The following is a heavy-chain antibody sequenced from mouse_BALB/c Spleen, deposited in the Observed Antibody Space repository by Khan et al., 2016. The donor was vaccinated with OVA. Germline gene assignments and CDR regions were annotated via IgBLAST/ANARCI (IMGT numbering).Heavy chain of an antibody. J-gene: IGHJ1*01. Sequence: EVELVESGGGLVQPGGSRKLSCAASGFTFSSFGMHWVRQAPEKGLEWVAYISSGNATIYYADIVKGRFTISRDNPKNTLFLQMTSLRSEDTAMYYFARSMISTYYFDVWGAGTTVTVSS. D-gene: IGHD2-4*01. CDR3: ARSMISTYYFDV. CDR2: ISSGNATI. CDR1: GFTFSSFG. V-gene: IGHV5-17*02.